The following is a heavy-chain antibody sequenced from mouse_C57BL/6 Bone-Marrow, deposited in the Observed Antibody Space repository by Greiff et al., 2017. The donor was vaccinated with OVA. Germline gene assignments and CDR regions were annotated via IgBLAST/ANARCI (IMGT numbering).Heavy chain of an antibody. CDR2: IYPGDGDT. D-gene: IGHD2-4*01. CDR1: GYAFSSYW. J-gene: IGHJ3*01. CDR3: ARWIYYDYDGWFAY. Sequence: VKLMESGAELVKPGASVKISCKASGYAFSSYWMNWVKQRPGKGLEWIGQIYPGDGDTNYNGKFKGKATLTAAKSSSTAYMQLSSLTSDDSSVYFCARWIYYDYDGWFAYWGQGTLVTVSA. V-gene: IGHV1-80*01.